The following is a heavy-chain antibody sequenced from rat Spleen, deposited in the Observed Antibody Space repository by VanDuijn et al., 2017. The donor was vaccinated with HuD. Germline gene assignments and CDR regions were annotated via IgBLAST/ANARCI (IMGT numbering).Heavy chain of an antibody. V-gene: IGHV5-7*01. CDR3: ARHRDYYSSYIYFDY. J-gene: IGHJ2*01. D-gene: IGHD1-2*01. Sequence: EVQLVESGGGLVQPGRSLKLSCAASGFTFSDYNMAWVRQAPKKGLEWVATISYDGSSTYYRDPVKGLFTISRDNAKSTLYLQMDSLRSEDTATYYCARHRDYYSSYIYFDYWGQGVMVTVSS. CDR1: GFTFSDYN. CDR2: ISYDGSST.